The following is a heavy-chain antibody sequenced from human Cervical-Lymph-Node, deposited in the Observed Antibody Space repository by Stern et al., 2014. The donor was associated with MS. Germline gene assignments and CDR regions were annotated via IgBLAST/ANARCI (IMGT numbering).Heavy chain of an antibody. CDR1: GFPFGSFA. V-gene: IGHV3-23*04. Sequence: VQLVESGGGLVQPGGSLRLSCAASGFPFGSFAMNWVRQAPGKGLEWVSGISGGGGDTYYAECVKGRFTISRDNSKNTLHLQMNSLRADDTAVYHCAKYCTGGDCPSYYYGLDVWGRGTTVTVSS. D-gene: IGHD2-21*02. CDR3: AKYCTGGDCPSYYYGLDV. CDR2: ISGGGGDT. J-gene: IGHJ6*02.